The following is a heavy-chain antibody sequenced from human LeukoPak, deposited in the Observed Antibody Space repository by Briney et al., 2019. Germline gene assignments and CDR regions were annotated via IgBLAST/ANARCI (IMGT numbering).Heavy chain of an antibody. D-gene: IGHD6-13*01. V-gene: IGHV3-23*01. CDR1: GFTFSSYA. CDR3: ARARRSSWYFDYYGMDV. CDR2: VGGGNDI. J-gene: IGHJ6*02. Sequence: GGSLRLSCAASGFTFSSYAMSWVRQAPGKGLEWVSSVGGGNDIHYADSVKGRFTGSRDDAKNTVYLQMNSLRAEDTAVYYCARARRSSWYFDYYGMDVWGQGTTVTVSS.